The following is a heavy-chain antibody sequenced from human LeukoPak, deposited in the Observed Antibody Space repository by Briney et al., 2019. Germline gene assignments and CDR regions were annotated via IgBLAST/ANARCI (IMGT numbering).Heavy chain of an antibody. V-gene: IGHV3-33*01. Sequence: GGSLRLSCAASGFTFSRYGMHWVRQAPGKGLEWVAFIWFDGSNKYYADSVKGRFTISRDSSKNTLYLQMNSLRAEDTAVYYCARGDYFDYWGQGTLVTVSS. J-gene: IGHJ4*02. CDR2: IWFDGSNK. CDR3: ARGDYFDY. CDR1: GFTFSRYG.